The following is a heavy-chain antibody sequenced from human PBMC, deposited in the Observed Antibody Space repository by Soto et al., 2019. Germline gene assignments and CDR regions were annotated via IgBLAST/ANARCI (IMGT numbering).Heavy chain of an antibody. Sequence: EVQLVESGGNVLQPGGSLRLSCAASGFISSSYWMHWVRQAPGKGLVWDSRINRDGSRTDYADSVKGRFAVSRDNAKNTVLLQMNSLRADDTAVYYCARVVNGYYYVDYWGQGTLVTVSS. CDR3: ARVVNGYYYVDY. J-gene: IGHJ4*02. CDR1: GFISSSYW. CDR2: INRDGSRT. D-gene: IGHD3-22*01. V-gene: IGHV3-74*01.